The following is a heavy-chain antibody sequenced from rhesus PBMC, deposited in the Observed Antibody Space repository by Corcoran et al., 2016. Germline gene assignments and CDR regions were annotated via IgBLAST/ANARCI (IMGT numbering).Heavy chain of an antibody. Sequence: QVQLQESGPGLVKPSETLSLTCAVSGYSISSGYNWGWICQPPGKELEFIGYISGIRGSTIYNPSLKSRVTIAQDTSKNQFSLKLSSVTAADTAVYYCARDLEVAAAHAFDFWGQGLRVTVSS. CDR2: ISGIRGST. CDR1: GYSISSGYN. D-gene: IGHD6-25*01. CDR3: ARDLEVAAAHAFDF. V-gene: IGHV4-99*02. J-gene: IGHJ3*01.